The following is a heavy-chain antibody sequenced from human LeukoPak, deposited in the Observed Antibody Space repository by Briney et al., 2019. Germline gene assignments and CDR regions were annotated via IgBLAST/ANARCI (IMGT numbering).Heavy chain of an antibody. CDR1: GFTFSSYS. Sequence: KPGGSLRLSCAASGFTFSSYSMNWVRQAPGKGLEWVSSISSSSSYIYYPDSVKGRFTISRDNAKNSLYLQMNSLRAEDTAVYYCAKGRMMATIMISFDYWGRGTLVTVSS. CDR3: AKGRMMATIMISFDY. CDR2: ISSSSSYI. J-gene: IGHJ4*02. V-gene: IGHV3-21*01. D-gene: IGHD5-24*01.